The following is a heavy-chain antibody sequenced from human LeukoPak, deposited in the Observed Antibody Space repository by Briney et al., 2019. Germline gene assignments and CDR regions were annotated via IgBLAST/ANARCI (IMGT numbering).Heavy chain of an antibody. Sequence: GASVKVSCKVSGYTLTELSMHWVRQAPGKGLEWMGGFDPEDGETIYAQKFQGRVTITEDTSTDTAYMELSSLRSEDTAVYYCATDLGTHCSSTSCYTNYYYDMDVWGKGTTVTVSS. J-gene: IGHJ6*03. CDR3: ATDLGTHCSSTSCYTNYYYDMDV. CDR1: GYTLTELS. V-gene: IGHV1-24*01. CDR2: FDPEDGET. D-gene: IGHD2-2*02.